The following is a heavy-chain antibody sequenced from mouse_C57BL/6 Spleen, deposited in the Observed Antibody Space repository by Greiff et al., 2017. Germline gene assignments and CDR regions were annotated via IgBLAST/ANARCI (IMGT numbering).Heavy chain of an antibody. J-gene: IGHJ4*01. V-gene: IGHV2-2*01. D-gene: IGHD2-3*01. Sequence: QVQLQQSGPGLVQPSQSLSITCTVSGFSLTSYGVHWVRQSPGKGLEWLGVIWSGGSTDYNAAFISRLSNSKDDTKSQVFFKMTSMQADETAIYYCARSEGQSRMVPYYAMDYWGQGTSVTVSS. CDR3: ARSEGQSRMVPYYAMDY. CDR1: GFSLTSYG. CDR2: IWSGGST.